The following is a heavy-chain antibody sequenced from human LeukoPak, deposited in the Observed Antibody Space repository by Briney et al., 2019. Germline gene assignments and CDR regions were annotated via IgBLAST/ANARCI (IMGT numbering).Heavy chain of an antibody. D-gene: IGHD5-18*01. CDR2: IYHSGST. CDR1: GGSISSGGYS. J-gene: IGHJ3*02. V-gene: IGHV4-30-2*01. CDR3: ARPRIQLWLHDAFDI. Sequence: SETLSLTCAVSGGSISSGGYSWSWIRQPPGKGLEWIGYIYHSGSTYYNPSLKSRVTISVDTSKNQFSLKLSSVTAADTAVYYCARPRIQLWLHDAFDIWGQGTMVTVSS.